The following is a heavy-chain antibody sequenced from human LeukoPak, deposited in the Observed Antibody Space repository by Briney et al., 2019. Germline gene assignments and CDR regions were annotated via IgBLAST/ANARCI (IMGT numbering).Heavy chain of an antibody. CDR3: ARVGDEVAYTRGYLDH. V-gene: IGHV3-53*04. Sequence: GGSLRLSCAASGFTVSSHDMSWVRQAPGKGLEWVSVIYMGGTTYYADSVKGRFTISRHSSKNTLYLQMDSLRAEDTAVYYCARVGDEVAYTRGYLDHWGQGTLVTVSS. CDR2: IYMGGTT. J-gene: IGHJ4*02. CDR1: GFTVSSHD. D-gene: IGHD3-16*01.